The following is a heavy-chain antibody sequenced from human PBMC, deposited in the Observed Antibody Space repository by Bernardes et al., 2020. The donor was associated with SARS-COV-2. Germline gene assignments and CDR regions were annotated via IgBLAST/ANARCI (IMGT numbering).Heavy chain of an antibody. V-gene: IGHV1-2*02. CDR2: IFPNNGGT. CDR3: ARGGLLGATPSWDY. D-gene: IGHD1-26*01. J-gene: IGHJ4*02. CDR1: GYTFTGYY. Sequence: AGWKGYCQTSGYTFTGYYIHWVRQAPGQGLEWMGWIFPNNGGTKYAQKVQGRVTMTRDTSLRTAYMELSGLTSDDTAVYYCARGGLLGATPSWDYWGQGPLVTVSS.